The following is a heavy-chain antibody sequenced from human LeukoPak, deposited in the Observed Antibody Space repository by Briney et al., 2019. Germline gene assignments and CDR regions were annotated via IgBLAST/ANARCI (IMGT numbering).Heavy chain of an antibody. D-gene: IGHD1-26*01. Sequence: SGTLSLTCAVSGGSISSVNWWSWVRQPPGKGLEWIGDTHHSGVTNYNASLKSRVTISVDKSKNQLSLELTSVTAADTAVYHCARGGDSGANRRFDYWGQGTLVTVSS. CDR2: THHSGVT. J-gene: IGHJ4*02. V-gene: IGHV4-4*02. CDR1: GGSISSVNW. CDR3: ARGGDSGANRRFDY.